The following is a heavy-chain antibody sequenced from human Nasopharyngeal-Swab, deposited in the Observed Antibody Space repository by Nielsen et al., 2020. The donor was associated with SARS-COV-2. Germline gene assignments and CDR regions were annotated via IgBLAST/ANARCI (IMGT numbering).Heavy chain of an antibody. D-gene: IGHD2-21*02. Sequence: ASVKVSCKVSGYTLTELSMHWVRQAPGKGLEWMGGFDPEDGETIYARKFQGRVTMTEDTSTDTAYMELSSLRSEDTAVYYCATAVVVTAISWFDPWGQGTLVTVSS. CDR2: FDPEDGET. CDR3: ATAVVVTAISWFDP. J-gene: IGHJ5*02. V-gene: IGHV1-24*01. CDR1: GYTLTELS.